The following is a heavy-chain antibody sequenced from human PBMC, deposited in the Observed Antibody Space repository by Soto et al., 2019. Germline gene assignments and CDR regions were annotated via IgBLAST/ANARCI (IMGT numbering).Heavy chain of an antibody. CDR2: IIPIFGTA. J-gene: IGHJ5*02. CDR3: ARGPQLTGTPYLNWFDP. D-gene: IGHD1-20*01. Sequence: QVQLVQSGAEVKKPGSSVKVSCKASGGTFSSYAISWVRQAPGQGLEWMGGIIPIFGTANYAQKFQGRVTITADESTSKDYMELSSLRSEDTAVYYCARGPQLTGTPYLNWFDPWGQGTLVTVSS. CDR1: GGTFSSYA. V-gene: IGHV1-69*12.